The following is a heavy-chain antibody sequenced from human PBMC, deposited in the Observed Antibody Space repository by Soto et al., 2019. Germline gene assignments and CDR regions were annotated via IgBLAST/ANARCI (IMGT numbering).Heavy chain of an antibody. D-gene: IGHD2-2*01. CDR1: GYTFTSYG. Sequence: ASVKVSCKSSGYTFTSYGMSWVRQAPGQGLEWMGWISNYNGNTNYAQKVQDRVTMTTDTSASTTYMELRSLRSDDTAVYYCARGPRYCSSTTCFSGVTWFDPWGQGTLVTVSS. CDR2: ISNYNGNT. J-gene: IGHJ5*02. V-gene: IGHV1-18*04. CDR3: ARGPRYCSSTTCFSGVTWFDP.